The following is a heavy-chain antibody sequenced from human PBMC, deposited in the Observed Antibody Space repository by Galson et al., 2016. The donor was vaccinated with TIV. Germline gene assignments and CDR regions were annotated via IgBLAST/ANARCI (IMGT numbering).Heavy chain of an antibody. J-gene: IGHJ4*02. D-gene: IGHD5-12*01. CDR3: SSASHLVPTVHHY. Sequence: SVKVSCKASGGTVSSYDISWLRQIPGQGFEWMGRINPAVGLTKYAQRFQGRFTITAAYMELSSLRSEDTAVYYCSSASHLVPTVHHYWGQGTLVTVSS. CDR1: GGTVSSYD. V-gene: IGHV1-69*04. CDR2: INPAVGLT.